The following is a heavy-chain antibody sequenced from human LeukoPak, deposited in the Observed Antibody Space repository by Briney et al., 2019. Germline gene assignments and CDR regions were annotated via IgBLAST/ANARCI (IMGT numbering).Heavy chain of an antibody. V-gene: IGHV3-66*01. CDR3: ARGPPVAVDY. CDR2: IYSGGST. J-gene: IGHJ4*02. D-gene: IGHD6-19*01. Sequence: SGGSLRLSCAVSGFTVSSNYMSWVRQAPGKGLEWVSVIYSGGSTYYADSVKGRFTISRDNSKNTLYLQMNSLRAEDTAVYYCARGPPVAVDYWGQGTLVTVSS. CDR1: GFTVSSNY.